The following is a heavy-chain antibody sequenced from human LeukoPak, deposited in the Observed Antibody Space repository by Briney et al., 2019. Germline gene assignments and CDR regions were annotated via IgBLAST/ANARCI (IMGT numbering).Heavy chain of an antibody. CDR1: GFTFSNFG. CDR2: ISFHGNDQ. CDR3: TTRRLDSNGHDD. D-gene: IGHD3-22*01. V-gene: IGHV3-30*03. J-gene: IGHJ4*02. Sequence: GGSLRLSCAASGFTFSNFGMHWVRQAPGKGLEWVAVISFHGNDQYYADSVRGRFTISRDNSKNTLYLQMNSLRIEDTGLYYCTTRRLDSNGHDDWGQGTLVTVST.